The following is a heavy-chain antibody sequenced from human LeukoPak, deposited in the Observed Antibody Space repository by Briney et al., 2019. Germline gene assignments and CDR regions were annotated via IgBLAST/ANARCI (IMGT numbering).Heavy chain of an antibody. V-gene: IGHV6-1*01. D-gene: IGHD3-10*01. CDR3: AREGVTLVRGVVLHYYGMDV. CDR1: GDSVSTNSAT. CDR2: TYYKSKWYD. J-gene: IGHJ6*02. Sequence: HSQTLSLTCALSGDSVSTNSATWNWLRQSPSRGLEWLGRTYYKSKWYDDYGVSVKSRITITPDTSRNQVSLQLRSVTPEDTAVYFCAREGVTLVRGVVLHYYGMDVWGQGTTVSVTS.